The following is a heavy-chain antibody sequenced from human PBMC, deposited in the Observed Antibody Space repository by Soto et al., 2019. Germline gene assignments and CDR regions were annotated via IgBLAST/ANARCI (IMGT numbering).Heavy chain of an antibody. CDR1: GGTFSSYA. CDR2: IFPIFGTA. V-gene: IGHV1-69*13. J-gene: IGHJ6*02. D-gene: IGHD3-22*01. CDR3: ARDHDSSGYYYPPIYGMDV. Sequence: SVKVSCKASGGTFSSYAISWVRQAPGQGLDLMGGIFPIFGTANYAQKFQGRVTITADESTSTAYMELSSLRSEDTAVYYCARDHDSSGYYYPPIYGMDVWGQGTTVTVSS.